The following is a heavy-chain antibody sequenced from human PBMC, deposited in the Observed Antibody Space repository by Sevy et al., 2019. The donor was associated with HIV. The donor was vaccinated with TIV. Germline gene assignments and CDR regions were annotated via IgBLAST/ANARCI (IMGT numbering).Heavy chain of an antibody. CDR1: GFPVSSSYS. CDR3: ARPTSGMSEYEPLDNARFYGMDV. D-gene: IGHD1-20*01. Sequence: GGSLRLSCAVSGFPVSSSYSMNWVRQAPGRGLEWVSSITSGSSFIFYAGSVKGRFTISRDNAKNSLYLQMNSLRAEDTAVYYCARPTSGMSEYEPLDNARFYGMDVWGPGTTVTVSS. CDR2: ITSGSSFI. V-gene: IGHV3-21*01. J-gene: IGHJ6*02.